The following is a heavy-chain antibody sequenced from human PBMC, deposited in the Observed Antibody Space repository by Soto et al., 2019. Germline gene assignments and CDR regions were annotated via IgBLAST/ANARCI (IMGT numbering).Heavy chain of an antibody. CDR1: GFTFTGYA. D-gene: IGHD4-4*01. CDR3: AKDMRGGLYSNYVDY. V-gene: IGHV3-23*01. CDR2: ISGSGGST. J-gene: IGHJ4*02. Sequence: EVQLLESGGGLVQPGGSLRLSVAPSGFTFTGYAISGAAQAPGKGLEWVSAISGSGGSTYYADSVKGRFTISRDNSKNTLYLQMNSLRAEDTAVYYCAKDMRGGLYSNYVDYWGQGTLVTVSS.